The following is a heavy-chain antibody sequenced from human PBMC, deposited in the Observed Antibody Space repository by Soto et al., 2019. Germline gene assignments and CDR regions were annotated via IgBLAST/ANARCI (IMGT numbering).Heavy chain of an antibody. CDR1: GAAFTNAW. Sequence: GGSLRLSCAASGAAFTNAWMSWVRQAPGKGLEWVGRIKSKADGGTTGYAAPVQGRFTISRDDSKNMLYLQMNSLKTEDTAMYYCTTYDYIWGSDRIRWAYWGQGTLVTVSS. CDR3: TTYDYIWGSDRIRWAY. V-gene: IGHV3-15*01. J-gene: IGHJ4*02. CDR2: IKSKADGGTT. D-gene: IGHD3-16*02.